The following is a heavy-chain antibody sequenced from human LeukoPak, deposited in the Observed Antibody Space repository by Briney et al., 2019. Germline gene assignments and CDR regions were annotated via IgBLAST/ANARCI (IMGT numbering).Heavy chain of an antibody. Sequence: SETLSLTCAVYDGSFSGYYWSWIRQPPGKGLEWIGEINHSGSTNYNPSLKSRVTISVDTSKNQFSLKLSSVTAADTAVYYCARLPGPITMVRGVIRSFDYWGQGTLVTVSS. CDR3: ARLPGPITMVRGVIRSFDY. CDR1: DGSFSGYY. V-gene: IGHV4-34*01. D-gene: IGHD3-10*01. J-gene: IGHJ4*02. CDR2: INHSGST.